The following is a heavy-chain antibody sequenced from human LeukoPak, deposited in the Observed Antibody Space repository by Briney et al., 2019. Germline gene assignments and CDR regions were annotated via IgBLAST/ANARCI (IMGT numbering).Heavy chain of an antibody. CDR1: XXXFSNAW. V-gene: IGHV3-15*01. CDR2: IKSKTDGGTT. CDR3: TTDIYLLWFFDY. J-gene: IGHJ4*02. Sequence: GGSXRLSXAAXXXXFSNAWMSWVRQAPGKGLEWVGRIKSKTDGGTTDYAAPVKGRFTISRDDSKNTLYLQMNSLKTEDTAVCYCTTDIYLLWFFDYWGQGTLVTVSS. D-gene: IGHD3-10*01.